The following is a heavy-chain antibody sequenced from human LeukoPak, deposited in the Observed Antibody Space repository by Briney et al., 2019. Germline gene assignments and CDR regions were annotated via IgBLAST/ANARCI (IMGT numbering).Heavy chain of an antibody. CDR2: ITGSGDAT. V-gene: IGHV3-23*01. D-gene: IGHD3-10*01. Sequence: PGGSLRLSCAASGFTFSSYPMYWVRQAPGKGLEWVSAITGSGDATYYAESMKGRFTLSRDNSKNTLYLQMNSLRAEDTAVYYCASSRVYGHHDYWGQGTLVTVSS. CDR3: ASSRVYGHHDY. J-gene: IGHJ4*02. CDR1: GFTFSSYP.